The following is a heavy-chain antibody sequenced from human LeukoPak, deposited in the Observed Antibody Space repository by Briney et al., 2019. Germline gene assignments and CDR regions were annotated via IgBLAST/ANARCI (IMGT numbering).Heavy chain of an antibody. CDR2: IYYSGST. D-gene: IGHD6-13*01. Sequence: SETLSLTCTVSGGPISSYYWSWIRQPPGKGLEWIGYIYYSGSTNYNPSLKSRVTISVDTSKNQFSLKLSSVTAADTAVYYCASGSSTWQFDYWGQGTLVTVSS. J-gene: IGHJ4*02. CDR3: ASGSSTWQFDY. V-gene: IGHV4-59*08. CDR1: GGPISSYY.